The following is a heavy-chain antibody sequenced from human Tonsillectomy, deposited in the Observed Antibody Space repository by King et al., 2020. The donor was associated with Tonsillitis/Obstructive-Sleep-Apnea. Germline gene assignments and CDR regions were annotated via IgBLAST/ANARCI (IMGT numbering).Heavy chain of an antibody. CDR3: AKDLGKYSFFYMDV. Sequence: QLVQSGGGVVQPGGSLRLSCAASGLTFDDYAFHWVRQAPGKGLEWVSLISGDGGGTYYADSVKGRFTISRDNSKNSLYLHMNSLRTDDTALYYCAKDLGKYSFFYMDVWGKGPTVTVS. J-gene: IGHJ6*03. V-gene: IGHV3-43*02. D-gene: IGHD2-15*01. CDR2: ISGDGGGT. CDR1: GLTFDDYA.